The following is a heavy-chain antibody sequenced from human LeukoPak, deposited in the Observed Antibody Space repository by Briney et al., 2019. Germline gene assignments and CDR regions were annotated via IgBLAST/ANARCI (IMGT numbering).Heavy chain of an antibody. J-gene: IGHJ5*02. CDR2: IYYSGST. V-gene: IGHV4-39*01. Sequence: SETLSLTCTVSGGSISSSSYYWGWIRQPPGKGLEWIGSIYYSGSTYYNPSLKSRVTISVDTSKNQFSLKLSSVTAADTAVYYCARYQWEILLAWFDPWGQGTLVTVSS. CDR3: ARYQWEILLAWFDP. CDR1: GGSISSSSYY. D-gene: IGHD1-26*01.